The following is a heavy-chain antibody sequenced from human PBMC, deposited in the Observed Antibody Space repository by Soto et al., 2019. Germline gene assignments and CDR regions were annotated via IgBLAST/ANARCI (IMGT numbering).Heavy chain of an antibody. CDR2: ISGGSDFI. D-gene: IGHD6-19*01. CDR3: ARDLLSGANYYAY. J-gene: IGHJ4*02. CDR1: GFAFSNFA. Sequence: EVQLVESGGGLVKPGGSLRLSCEASGFAFSNFAMNLVRQAPGKGLEWVSSISGGSDFIYYTDSVKGRFTISRDNAKNTLYLQMTGLGGDDTAVYYCARDLLSGANYYAYWGQGTLVTVSS. V-gene: IGHV3-21*01.